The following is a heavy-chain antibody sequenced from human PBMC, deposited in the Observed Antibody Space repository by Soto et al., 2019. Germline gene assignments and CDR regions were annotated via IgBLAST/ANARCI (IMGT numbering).Heavy chain of an antibody. Sequence: SETLSLTCTVSGGSVSSGSYYWSWIRQPPGKGLEWIGYIYYSGSTNYNPSLKSRVTISVDTSKNQFSLKLSSVTAADTAVYYCARDGDLVWMEGYYYGMDVWGQGTTVTVSS. V-gene: IGHV4-61*01. CDR2: IYYSGST. D-gene: IGHD3-16*01. J-gene: IGHJ6*02. CDR1: GGSVSSGSYY. CDR3: ARDGDLVWMEGYYYGMDV.